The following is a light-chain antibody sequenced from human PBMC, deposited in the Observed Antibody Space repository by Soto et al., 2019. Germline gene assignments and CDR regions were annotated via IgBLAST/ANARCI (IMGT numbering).Light chain of an antibody. J-gene: IGLJ1*01. CDR2: GVS. CDR1: SSDIGSYNY. CDR3: ISYTGSSTSYV. V-gene: IGLV2-14*01. Sequence: LTQPASVSGSPGQSITISCSGTSSDIGSYNYVAWYQQFPGKTPKILIYGVSNRPSGVSSRFSGSKYGNKASLTISGLQAEDEADYYCISYTGSSTSYVFGSGTKV.